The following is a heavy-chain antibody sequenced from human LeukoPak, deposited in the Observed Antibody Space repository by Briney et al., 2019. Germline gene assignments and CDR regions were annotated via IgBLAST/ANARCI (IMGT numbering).Heavy chain of an antibody. J-gene: IGHJ4*02. CDR3: ARVASGYYTVGVVDY. CDR1: GYTFTSYG. Sequence: ASVKVSCKASGYTFTSYGISWVRQAPGQGLEWMGWISAYNGNTNYAQKLQGRVTMTTDTSTSTAYMELRSLRSDDTAVYYCARVASGYYTVGVVDYWGQGTLVTASS. D-gene: IGHD3-3*01. CDR2: ISAYNGNT. V-gene: IGHV1-18*01.